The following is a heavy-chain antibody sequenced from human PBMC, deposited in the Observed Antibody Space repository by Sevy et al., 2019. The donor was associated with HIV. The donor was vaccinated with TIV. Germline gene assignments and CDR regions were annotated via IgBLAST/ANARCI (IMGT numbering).Heavy chain of an antibody. CDR3: VRLSYTSSWNFDY. D-gene: IGHD6-13*01. J-gene: IGHJ4*02. CDR2: SRKKANSYST. Sequence: GGSLRLSCAASGFTFSDHYMDWVRQAPGKGLEWVGRSRKKANSYSTEYAASVKGRFTISSDDSKNSLYLHMNSLKTEDTAVYYCVRLSYTSSWNFDYWGQGTLVTVSS. V-gene: IGHV3-72*01. CDR1: GFTFSDHY.